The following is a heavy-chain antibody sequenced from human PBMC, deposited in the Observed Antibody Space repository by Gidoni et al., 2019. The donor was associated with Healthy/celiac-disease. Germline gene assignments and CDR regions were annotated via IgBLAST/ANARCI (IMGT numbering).Heavy chain of an antibody. V-gene: IGHV4-59*01. CDR3: VTVAVAGTVDY. CDR2: IYYSGST. CDR1: GGSTSSYY. Sequence: QVQLQESGPGLVKPSETLSLTCTVSGGSTSSYYWSWIRQPPGKGLEWIGYIYYSGSTNYSPSLKSRVTISVDTSKNQFSLKLSSVTAADTAVYYCVTVAVAGTVDYWGQGTLVTVSS. D-gene: IGHD6-19*01. J-gene: IGHJ4*02.